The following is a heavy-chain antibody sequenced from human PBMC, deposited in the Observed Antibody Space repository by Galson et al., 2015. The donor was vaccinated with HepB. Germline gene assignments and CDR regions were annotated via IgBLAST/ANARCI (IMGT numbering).Heavy chain of an antibody. CDR3: ARGLRCSTGCYSQGPDY. CDR1: GYTFTGYF. D-gene: IGHD2-2*01. V-gene: IGHV1-2*02. J-gene: IGHJ4*02. Sequence: SVKVSCKASGYTFTGYFIHWVRQAPGQGLEWIGWANPNSGGTNYAQKFQGRVTMTRDTSINTAYMELSSLRSDDTAVYYCARGLRCSTGCYSQGPDYWGQGTLVTVSS. CDR2: ANPNSGGT.